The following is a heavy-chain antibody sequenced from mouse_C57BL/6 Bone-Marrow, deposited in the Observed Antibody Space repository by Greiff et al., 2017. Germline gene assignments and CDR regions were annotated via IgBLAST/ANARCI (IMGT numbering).Heavy chain of an antibody. CDR1: GYTFTSYW. V-gene: IGHV1-61*01. Sequence: QVQLQQPGAELVRPGSSVKLSCKASGYTFTSYWMDWVKQRPGQGLEWIGNIYPSDSETHYNQKFQDKATLTVDKSSSTAYMQLSSLTSEDSAVYYGARSGTTVVAQYYYAMDYWGQGTSVTVSS. D-gene: IGHD1-1*01. J-gene: IGHJ4*01. CDR2: IYPSDSET. CDR3: ARSGTTVVAQYYYAMDY.